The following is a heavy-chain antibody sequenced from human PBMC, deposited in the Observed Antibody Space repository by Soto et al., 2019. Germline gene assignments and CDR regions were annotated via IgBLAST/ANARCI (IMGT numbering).Heavy chain of an antibody. CDR1: GFTFSDYY. J-gene: IGHJ5*02. D-gene: IGHD1-1*01. CDR3: ARDGVRKQGQTKPQNWFDP. CDR2: ISSSGSTI. V-gene: IGHV3-11*01. Sequence: GGSLRLSCAASGFTFSDYYMSWIRQAPGKGLEWVSYISSSGSTIYYADSVKGRFTISRDNAKNSLYLQMNSLRAEDTAVYYCARDGVRKQGQTKPQNWFDPWGQGTLVTVSS.